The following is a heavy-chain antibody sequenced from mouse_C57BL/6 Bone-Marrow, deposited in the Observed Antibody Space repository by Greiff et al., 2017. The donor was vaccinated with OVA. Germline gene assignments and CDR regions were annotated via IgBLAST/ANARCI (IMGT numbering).Heavy chain of an antibody. CDR2: ISDGGSYT. Sequence: EVHLVESGGGLVKPGGSLKLSCAASGFTFSSYAMSWVRQTPEKRLEWVATISDGGSYTYYPDNVKGRFTISRDNAKNNLYLQMSHLKSEDTAMYYCARDWMITIVFDYWGQGTTLTVSS. V-gene: IGHV5-4*01. J-gene: IGHJ2*01. CDR1: GFTFSSYA. CDR3: ARDWMITIVFDY. D-gene: IGHD2-4*01.